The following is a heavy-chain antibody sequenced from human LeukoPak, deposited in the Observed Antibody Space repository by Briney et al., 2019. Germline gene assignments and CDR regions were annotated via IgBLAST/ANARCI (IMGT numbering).Heavy chain of an antibody. J-gene: IGHJ4*02. CDR1: GLTFSTSG. Sequence: GGSLRLSCTASGLTFSTSGFNWVRQAPGKGLEWVASIGPTGSDRYHADSIKGRFTISRDNANNFLYLQMNSLRAEDTAVYYCATETNGRHYDYWGQGTLVTASS. CDR3: ATETNGRHYDY. D-gene: IGHD1-14*01. V-gene: IGHV3-21*06. CDR2: IGPTGSDR.